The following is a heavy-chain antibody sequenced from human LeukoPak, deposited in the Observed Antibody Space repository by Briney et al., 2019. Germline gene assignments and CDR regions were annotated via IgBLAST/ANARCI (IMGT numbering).Heavy chain of an antibody. CDR3: ATEKDLLLDS. Sequence: ASVKVSCKVSGYSLSELSTHRVRQAPGQGLEWMGGFDPGDDETIYAQKVQGRVTMTEDTSTDTAYLELSSLRSEDTAVYFCATEKDLLLDSWGQGTPVTVSS. CDR1: GYSLSELS. D-gene: IGHD1-26*01. CDR2: FDPGDDET. J-gene: IGHJ5*01. V-gene: IGHV1-24*01.